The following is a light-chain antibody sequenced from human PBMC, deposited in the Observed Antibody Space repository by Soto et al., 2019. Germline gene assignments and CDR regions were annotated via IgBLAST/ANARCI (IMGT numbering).Light chain of an antibody. V-gene: IGKV3-11*01. J-gene: IGKJ4*01. CDR3: QPRSVWPVT. Sequence: ILLTQSPATLSLSPGKRATLSCRASQNVHSYLALYQQKPGQAPRPLIYDASHRATGIPVRFSGRGSGTDFTLTISCLEPEDFAVYYCQPRSVWPVTFGGGTKVDIK. CDR1: QNVHSY. CDR2: DAS.